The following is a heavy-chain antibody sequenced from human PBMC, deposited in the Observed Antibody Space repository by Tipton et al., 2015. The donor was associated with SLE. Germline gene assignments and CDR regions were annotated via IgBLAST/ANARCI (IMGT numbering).Heavy chain of an antibody. CDR1: GGSISSHY. V-gene: IGHV4-59*11. CDR3: ARGDKQWLVQGNWFDP. J-gene: IGHJ5*02. Sequence: TLSLTCTVFGGSISSHYWSWIRQPPGKGLEWIGDIYYSGSTNYNPSLKSRVTISVDTSKNQFSLKLSSVTAADTAVYYCARGDKQWLVQGNWFDPWGQGTLVTVSS. CDR2: IYYSGST. D-gene: IGHD6-19*01.